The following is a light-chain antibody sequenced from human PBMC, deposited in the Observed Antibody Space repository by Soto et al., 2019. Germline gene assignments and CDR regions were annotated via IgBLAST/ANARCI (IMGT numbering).Light chain of an antibody. CDR2: KAS. V-gene: IGKV1-5*03. CDR3: QQYNSYSYT. J-gene: IGKJ2*01. Sequence: DIQMTQSPSTLSASVGDRVTITCRASQSISSWLAWYQQKPGKAPKLLNYKASSLESGVPSRFSGSGSGTEFTLTISSLQPDDFATYYCQQYNSYSYTFGQGTKLDIK. CDR1: QSISSW.